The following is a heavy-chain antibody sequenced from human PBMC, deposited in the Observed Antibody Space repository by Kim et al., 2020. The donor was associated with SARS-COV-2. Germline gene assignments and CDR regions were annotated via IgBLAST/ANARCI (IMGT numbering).Heavy chain of an antibody. CDR3: ARVLLWFRELLSRAFDP. D-gene: IGHD3-10*01. V-gene: IGHV3-30*01. Sequence: GKCRLTISRDNSKTTLYMQMKSLGPEDTAVYYCARVLLWFRELLSRAFDPWGQGTLVTVSS. J-gene: IGHJ5*02.